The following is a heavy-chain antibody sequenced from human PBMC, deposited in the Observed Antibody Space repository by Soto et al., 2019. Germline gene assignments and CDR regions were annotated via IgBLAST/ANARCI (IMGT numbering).Heavy chain of an antibody. CDR1: GFTFSSYI. D-gene: IGHD4-4*01. CDR2: ISYDGNNK. CDR3: ARVGTTYNYYYYGMDV. Sequence: QVHLVESGGSVVQPGRSLRLSCAASGFTFSSYIMHWVRQAPGKGLEWVALISYDGNNKYHADSVKGRFTISRDNSRNTLFLLLNSLRGGDTAGYYCARVGTTYNYYYYGMDVWGQGTTVTVSS. J-gene: IGHJ6*02. V-gene: IGHV3-30-3*01.